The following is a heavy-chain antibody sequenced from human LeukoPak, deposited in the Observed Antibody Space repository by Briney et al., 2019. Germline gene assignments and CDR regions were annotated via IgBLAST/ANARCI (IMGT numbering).Heavy chain of an antibody. J-gene: IGHJ4*02. Sequence: NPSETLSLTCTVSGGSISSYYWSWIRQPPGKGLEWIGYIYYSGSTNYNPSLKSRVTISVDTSKNQFSLKLSSVTAADTAVYYCAREGGYDQIDYWGQGTLVTVSS. CDR2: IYYSGST. V-gene: IGHV4-59*01. CDR1: GGSISSYY. D-gene: IGHD5-12*01. CDR3: AREGGYDQIDY.